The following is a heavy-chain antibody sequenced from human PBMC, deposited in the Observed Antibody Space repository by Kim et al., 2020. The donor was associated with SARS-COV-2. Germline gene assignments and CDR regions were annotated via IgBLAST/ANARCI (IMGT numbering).Heavy chain of an antibody. V-gene: IGHV3-7*01. CDR2: IKRDGSEK. Sequence: GGSLRLSCAASGFSFSAYWMSWVRQAPGRGLEWVANIKRDGSEKYYVDSVKGRFTISRDNAKDSLFLQMNTLRAEDTAVYYCARAVWQQVEDEDHYYMD. CDR3: ARAVWQQVEDEDHYYMD. CDR1: GFSFSAYW. J-gene: IGHJ6*03. D-gene: IGHD6-13*01.